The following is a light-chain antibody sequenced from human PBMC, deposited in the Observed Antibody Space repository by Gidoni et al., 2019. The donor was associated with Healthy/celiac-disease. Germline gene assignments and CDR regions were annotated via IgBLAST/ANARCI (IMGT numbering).Light chain of an antibody. CDR2: EVS. J-gene: IGKJ4*01. V-gene: IGKV2D-29*01. CDR1: QSLLHGDGKTY. Sequence: DTVMTQSQLSLSVTPGQPAYSSCRSSQSLLHGDGKTYLYWYLQKPGQPPQLLIYEVSNMFSGVPDMFSGSGSGPDFTLKLSRVEASDVGVYYCMQSIQLPLTFGGGTQVEIK. CDR3: MQSIQLPLT.